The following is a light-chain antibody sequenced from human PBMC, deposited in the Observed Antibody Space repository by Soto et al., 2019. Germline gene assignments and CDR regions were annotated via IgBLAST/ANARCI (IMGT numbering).Light chain of an antibody. V-gene: IGKV3-15*01. CDR2: GAS. CDR3: QQYNNWPPIT. Sequence: EIVMTQSPATLSVSPGERATLSCRASQSVSSNLAWYQQKPGQAPRLVIYGASTRATGIPARFSGSGSGTEFTLTISSLQSEDFAVYYFQQYNNWPPITFGQGTRLEI. J-gene: IGKJ5*01. CDR1: QSVSSN.